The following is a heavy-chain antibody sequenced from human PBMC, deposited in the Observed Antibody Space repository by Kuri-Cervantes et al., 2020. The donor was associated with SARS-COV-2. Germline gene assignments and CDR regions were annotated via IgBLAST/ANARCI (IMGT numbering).Heavy chain of an antibody. V-gene: IGHV3-21*04. Sequence: GESLKISCEVSGFLFSASAIHWVRQAPGKALQWISSISGSGSYIYYADSLRGRFTISRDDAKNSLYLQMNSLRAEDTAVYYCAKDSQGGWFGELPWYYYYYMDVWGKGTTVTVSS. D-gene: IGHD3-10*01. CDR1: GFLFSASA. CDR3: AKDSQGGWFGELPWYYYYYMDV. J-gene: IGHJ6*03. CDR2: ISGSGSYI.